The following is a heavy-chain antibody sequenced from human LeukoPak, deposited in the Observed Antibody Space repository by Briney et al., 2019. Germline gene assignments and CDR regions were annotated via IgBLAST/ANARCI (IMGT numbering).Heavy chain of an antibody. CDR2: IWFDGSNK. CDR3: AKDHCSGFPGCYYFDL. Sequence: PGGSLRLSCTGSGFTFHLYGLHWVRQAPGKGLEWVAGIWFDGSNKFYADSVKGRFVISRDNSNSTMFLQMNSVRVEDTGIYHCAKDHCSGFPGCYYFDLWGRGALVTASS. D-gene: IGHD2-15*01. J-gene: IGHJ2*01. V-gene: IGHV3-33*06. CDR1: GFTFHLYG.